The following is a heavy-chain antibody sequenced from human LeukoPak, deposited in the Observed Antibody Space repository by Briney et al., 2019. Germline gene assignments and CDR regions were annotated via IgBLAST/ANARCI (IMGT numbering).Heavy chain of an antibody. V-gene: IGHV5-51*01. CDR2: IYPGDSDT. Sequence: GESLKISCKGSGYSFTSYWIGWVRQMPGKGLEWRGIIYPGDSDTRYSPSFQGQVTISADKSISTAYLQWSSLKASDTAMYYCARRYYYDSRGSSFDYWGQGTLVTVSS. J-gene: IGHJ4*02. D-gene: IGHD3-22*01. CDR1: GYSFTSYW. CDR3: ARRYYYDSRGSSFDY.